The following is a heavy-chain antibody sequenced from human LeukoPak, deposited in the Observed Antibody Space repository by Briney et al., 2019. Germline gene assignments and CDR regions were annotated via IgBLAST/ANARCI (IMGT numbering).Heavy chain of an antibody. Sequence: GGSLRLSCAASGNYWMHWVRQAPGKGLVWVSHINSDGSWTSYADSVEGRFTISKDNAKNTVYLQMNSLRAEDAAVYYCVSFYETYWGRGTLVTVSS. J-gene: IGHJ4*02. V-gene: IGHV3-74*01. CDR1: GNYW. CDR2: INSDGSWT. D-gene: IGHD2/OR15-2a*01. CDR3: VSFYETY.